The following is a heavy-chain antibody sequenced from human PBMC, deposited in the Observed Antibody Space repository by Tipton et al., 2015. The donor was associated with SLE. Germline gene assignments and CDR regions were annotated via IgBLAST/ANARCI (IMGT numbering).Heavy chain of an antibody. D-gene: IGHD4-23*01. V-gene: IGHV3-21*01. Sequence: SLRLSCAASEFTFSSYSMNWVRQAPGKGLEWVASISSSSTYIYYADSLKGRFTISRDNARNSLYLQMNSLRVEDTAVYYCASALLVSLDYWGQGTLVTVSS. CDR3: ASALLVSLDY. CDR1: EFTFSSYS. CDR2: ISSSSTYI. J-gene: IGHJ4*02.